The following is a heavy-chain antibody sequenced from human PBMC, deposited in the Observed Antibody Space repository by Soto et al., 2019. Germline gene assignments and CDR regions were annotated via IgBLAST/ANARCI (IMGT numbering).Heavy chain of an antibody. Sequence: VHLVESGGGLVEPGGSLRLSCAASGFMFSSDWMSWVRQAPGEGLEWVANIKQDGSEIHYLESVEGRVTIFRDNARRSLYLQMNSLRAEDTAVYFCASYSGSYFPVGHDRWGQGTLVVVSS. CDR3: ASYSGSYFPVGHDR. CDR2: IKQDGSEI. V-gene: IGHV3-7*01. D-gene: IGHD3-10*01. J-gene: IGHJ5*02. CDR1: GFMFSSDW.